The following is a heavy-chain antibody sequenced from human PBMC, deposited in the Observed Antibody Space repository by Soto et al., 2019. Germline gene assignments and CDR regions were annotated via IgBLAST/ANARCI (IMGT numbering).Heavy chain of an antibody. CDR2: TIPIFGTA. D-gene: IGHD5-12*01. CDR3: ARFTVRGYSGYETYYYYGMDV. Sequence: SVKVSCKASGGTFSSYAISWVRQAPGQGLEWMGGTIPIFGTANYAQKFQGRVTITADESTSTAYMELSSLRSEDTAVYYCARFTVRGYSGYETYYYYGMDVWGQGTTVTVSS. V-gene: IGHV1-69*13. CDR1: GGTFSSYA. J-gene: IGHJ6*02.